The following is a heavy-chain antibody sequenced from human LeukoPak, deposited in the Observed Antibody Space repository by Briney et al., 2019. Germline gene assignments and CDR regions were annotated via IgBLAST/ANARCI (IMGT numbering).Heavy chain of an antibody. CDR2: IYSGGST. CDR3: ATLEIVVVPSWYFDL. V-gene: IGHV3-66*02. CDR1: GFTVSSNY. Sequence: GSLRLSCAASGFTVSSNYMSWVRQAPGKGLEWVSVIYSGGSTYVADSVKGRFTISRDNSKNTLYLQMNSLRAEDTAVYYCATLEIVVVPSWYFDLWGRGTLVTVSS. D-gene: IGHD3-22*01. J-gene: IGHJ2*01.